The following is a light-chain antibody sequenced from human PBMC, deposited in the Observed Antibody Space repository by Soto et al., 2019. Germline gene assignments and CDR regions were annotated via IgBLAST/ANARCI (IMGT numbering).Light chain of an antibody. CDR2: AAS. V-gene: IGKV1-39*01. CDR3: QQSYNTPRT. J-gene: IGKJ1*01. Sequence: DIQMTQSPSSLSASVGDRVTITCRASQSINNYLHWFQQKPGNAPKLLIYAASTLQGVVPSRFGGSGSGTDFTLTISSLHPEDFATYFCQQSYNTPRTFGQGTKVETK. CDR1: QSINNY.